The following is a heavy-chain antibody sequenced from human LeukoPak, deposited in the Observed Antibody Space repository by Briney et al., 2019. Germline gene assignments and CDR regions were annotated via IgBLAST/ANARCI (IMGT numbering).Heavy chain of an antibody. V-gene: IGHV1-2*06. CDR1: GGTFSSYA. J-gene: IGHJ5*02. CDR3: GRGIQSFDP. CDR2: INPKNGDT. Sequence: ASVKVSCKASGGTFSSYAISWVRQAPGQGLEWMGRINPKNGDTNYAQKFQDRVTMTRDTSMSAAYMEISRLTYDDTAVYYCGRGIQSFDPWGQGTLVTVSS.